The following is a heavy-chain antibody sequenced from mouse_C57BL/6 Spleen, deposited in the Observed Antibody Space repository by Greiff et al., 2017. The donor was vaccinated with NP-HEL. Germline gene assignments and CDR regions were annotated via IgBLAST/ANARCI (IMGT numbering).Heavy chain of an antibody. CDR3: ARYYYGSSPDV. Sequence: EVKVVESGGGLVKPGGSLKLSCAASGFTFSDYGMHWVRQAPEKGLEWVAYISSGSSTIYYADTVKGRFTISRDNAKNTRFLQMTSLRSEDTAMYYCARYYYGSSPDVWGTGTTVTVSS. CDR2: ISSGSSTI. V-gene: IGHV5-17*01. D-gene: IGHD1-1*01. CDR1: GFTFSDYG. J-gene: IGHJ1*03.